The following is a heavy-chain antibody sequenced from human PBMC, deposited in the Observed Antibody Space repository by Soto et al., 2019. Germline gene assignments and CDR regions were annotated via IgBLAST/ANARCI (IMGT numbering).Heavy chain of an antibody. CDR1: GFTFSSYS. CDR3: ARESRFLEWLSLNWFDP. Sequence: GSLRLSCAASGFTFSSYSMNWVRQAPGKGLEWVSYISSSSSTIYYADSVEGRFTISRDNAKNSLYLQMNSLRDGDTAVYYCARESRFLEWLSLNWFDPWGQGTLVTVSS. V-gene: IGHV3-48*02. CDR2: ISSSSSTI. D-gene: IGHD3-3*01. J-gene: IGHJ5*02.